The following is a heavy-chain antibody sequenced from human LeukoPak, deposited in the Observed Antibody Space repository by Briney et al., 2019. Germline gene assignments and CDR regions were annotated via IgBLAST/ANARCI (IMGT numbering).Heavy chain of an antibody. CDR1: DDSFSSHY. D-gene: IGHD2-2*01. V-gene: IGHV4-59*11. Sequence: SETLSLTCAVSDDSFSSHYWTWIRQPPGKGLEWIGYISYIGSTNYNPSLKSRVTISIDTSKNQFSLKLSSVTAADTAVYYCARDYCSSTSCHELGYWGQGTLVTVSS. CDR3: ARDYCSSTSCHELGY. J-gene: IGHJ4*02. CDR2: ISYIGST.